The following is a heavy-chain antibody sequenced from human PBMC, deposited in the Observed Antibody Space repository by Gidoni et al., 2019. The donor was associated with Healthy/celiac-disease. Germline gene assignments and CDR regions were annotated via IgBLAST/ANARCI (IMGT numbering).Heavy chain of an antibody. V-gene: IGHV3-9*01. CDR3: AKDIGKQLLGFDY. CDR1: GFPFDDYA. CDR2: ISCNSGSI. Sequence: ELQLVESGGGLVQPGRYLSPSFAASGFPFDDYAMHGVRQEPGKGLAWVSGISCNSGSIGNADFVKGRFTIARDNAKNSLYLQMNSLRAEDTALYYCAKDIGKQLLGFDYWGQGTLVTVSS. D-gene: IGHD6-19*01. J-gene: IGHJ4*02.